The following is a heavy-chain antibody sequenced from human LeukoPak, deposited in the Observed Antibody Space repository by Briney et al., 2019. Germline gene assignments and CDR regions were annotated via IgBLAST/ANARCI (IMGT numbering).Heavy chain of an antibody. V-gene: IGHV4-34*01. CDR1: GGSFSGYY. CDR2: INHSGST. D-gene: IGHD5-24*01. CDR3: ARTSATYNFYYFDY. Sequence: PSETLSLTCAVYGGSFSGYYWSWIRQPPGKGLEWIGEINHSGSTNYNPSLKSLVTISVDTSKNQFSLKLSSVTAADTAVYYCARTSATYNFYYFDYWGQGTLVTVSS. J-gene: IGHJ4*02.